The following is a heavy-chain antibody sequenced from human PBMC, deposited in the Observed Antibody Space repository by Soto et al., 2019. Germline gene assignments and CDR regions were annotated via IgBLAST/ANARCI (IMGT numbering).Heavy chain of an antibody. Sequence: ASVKVSCKASGFTFTSSAVQWVRQARGQRLEWIGWIVVGSGNTNYAQKFQERVTITRDMSTSTAYMELSSLRSEDTAVYYCAAVFFGGVVITGIDYWGQGTLVTVSS. CDR2: IVVGSGNT. V-gene: IGHV1-58*01. CDR1: GFTFTSSA. D-gene: IGHD3-3*01. CDR3: AAVFFGGVVITGIDY. J-gene: IGHJ4*02.